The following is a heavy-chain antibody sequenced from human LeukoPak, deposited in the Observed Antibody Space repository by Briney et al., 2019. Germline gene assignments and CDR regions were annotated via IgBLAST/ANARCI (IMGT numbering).Heavy chain of an antibody. CDR3: ARDGVGYCSSTSCLEYFQH. J-gene: IGHJ1*01. Sequence: ASVKVSCKASGYTFTSYGISWVRQAPGRGLEWMGWISAYNGNTNYAQKLQGRVTMTTDTSTSTAYMELRSLRSDDTAVYYCARDGVGYCSSTSCLEYFQHWGQGTLVTVSS. CDR2: ISAYNGNT. CDR1: GYTFTSYG. V-gene: IGHV1-18*01. D-gene: IGHD2-2*01.